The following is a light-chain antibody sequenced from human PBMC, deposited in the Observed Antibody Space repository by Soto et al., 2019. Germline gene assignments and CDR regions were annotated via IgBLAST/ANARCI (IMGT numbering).Light chain of an antibody. V-gene: IGLV2-14*03. J-gene: IGLJ2*01. Sequence: QSVLTQPASVSGSPGQSITISCTGSSSDVGGYNYVSWYQQHHPGKAPKLMIYDVSNRPSGVSNRFSGSKSGNTASLTSSGLQAEDEADYYCSSYTTSSTVVFGGGTKLTVL. CDR1: SSDVGGYNY. CDR3: SSYTTSSTVV. CDR2: DVS.